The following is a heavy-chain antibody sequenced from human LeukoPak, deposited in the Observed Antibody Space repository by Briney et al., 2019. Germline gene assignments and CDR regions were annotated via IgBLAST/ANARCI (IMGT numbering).Heavy chain of an antibody. CDR3: ARDLYDYVWGSYRHVDY. J-gene: IGHJ4*02. CDR1: GFTFSSYW. V-gene: IGHV3-7*01. D-gene: IGHD3-16*02. Sequence: GGSLRLSCAASGFTFSSYWMSWVRQAPGKGLEWVANIKQDGSEKYYVDSVKGRFTISRDNAKNSLYLQMNSLRAEDTAVYYCARDLYDYVWGSYRHVDYWGQGTLVTVSS. CDR2: IKQDGSEK.